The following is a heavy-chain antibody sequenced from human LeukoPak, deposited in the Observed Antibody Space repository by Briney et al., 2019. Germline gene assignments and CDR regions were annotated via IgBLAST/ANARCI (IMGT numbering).Heavy chain of an antibody. CDR2: IKQDGSEK. J-gene: IGHJ3*02. D-gene: IGHD3-10*01. V-gene: IGHV3-7*01. Sequence: GGSLRLSCAASGFTFSSYWMSWVRQAPGKGLEWVANIKQDGSEKYYVDSVKGRFTISRDNAKNSLYLQMNSLRAEDTAVYYCARDPEGFGEAFDIWGQGTMVTVSS. CDR3: ARDPEGFGEAFDI. CDR1: GFTFSSYW.